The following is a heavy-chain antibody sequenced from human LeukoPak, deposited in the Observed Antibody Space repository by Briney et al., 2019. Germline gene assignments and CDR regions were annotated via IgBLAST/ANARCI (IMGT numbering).Heavy chain of an antibody. CDR1: GFTFDDDA. CDR2: ISGDGGST. CDR3: AKAMGDGDYFDY. D-gene: IGHD3-16*01. V-gene: IGHV3-43*02. Sequence: GGSLSLSCAASGFTFDDDAMHWVRQAPGKGLEWVSLISGDGGSTYYADSVKGRFTISRDNSNNSLYLQMNSLRTEDTALYYCAKAMGDGDYFDYWGQGTLVTVSS. J-gene: IGHJ4*02.